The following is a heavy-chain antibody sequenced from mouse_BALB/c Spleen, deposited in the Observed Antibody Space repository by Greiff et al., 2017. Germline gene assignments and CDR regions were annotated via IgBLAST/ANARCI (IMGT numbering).Heavy chain of an antibody. CDR3: ARGLLRPRYWYFDV. D-gene: IGHD1-2*01. CDR2: IYPYNGGT. CDR1: GYTFTDYN. Sequence: VQLKQSGPELVKPGASVKISCKASGYTFTDYNMHWVKQSHGKSLEWIGYIYPYNGGTGYNQKFKSKATLTVDNSSSTAYMELRSLTSEDSAVYYCARGLLRPRYWYFDVWGAGTTVTVSS. J-gene: IGHJ1*01. V-gene: IGHV1S29*02.